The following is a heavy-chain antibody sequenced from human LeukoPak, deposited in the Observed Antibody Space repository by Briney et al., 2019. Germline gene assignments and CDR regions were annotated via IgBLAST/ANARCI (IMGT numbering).Heavy chain of an antibody. Sequence: GGSLRLSCAASGFTSSNYNMNWVRQASGKGLEWVSYISSSSSTIYYADSVKGRFTISRDNAKNSLYLQLNSLRAEDTAVYYCARAQTGYTYGYAYWGQGTLVTVSS. CDR3: ARAQTGYTYGYAY. CDR2: ISSSSSTI. J-gene: IGHJ4*02. D-gene: IGHD5-18*01. CDR1: GFTSSNYN. V-gene: IGHV3-48*01.